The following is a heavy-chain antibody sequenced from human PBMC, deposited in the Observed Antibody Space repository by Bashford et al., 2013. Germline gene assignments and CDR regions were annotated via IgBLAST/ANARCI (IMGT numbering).Heavy chain of an antibody. Sequence: ASVKVSCKTSGYSFTSYDINWVRQAPGQGLEWMGRLSANGADTRYAQHFQGRVTMTRDTSTNTAYMDLSSLRSEDTAIYYGARGEFLRFFDSWGQGTLVTVSS. V-gene: IGHV1-8*01. CDR3: ARGEFLRFFDS. CDR2: LSANGADT. CDR1: GYSFTSYD. D-gene: IGHD2/OR15-2a*01. J-gene: IGHJ4*02.